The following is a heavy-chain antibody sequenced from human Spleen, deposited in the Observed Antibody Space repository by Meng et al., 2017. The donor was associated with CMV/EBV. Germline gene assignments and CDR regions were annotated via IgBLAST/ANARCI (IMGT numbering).Heavy chain of an antibody. CDR1: YTFTSYG. Sequence: YTFTSYGISWVRQDPGQGLEWMGWISAYNGNTNYAQKLQGRVTMTTDTSTSTAYMELRSLRSDDTAVYYCILGYCSGGSCFNWFDPWGQGTLVTVSS. CDR2: ISAYNGNT. D-gene: IGHD2-15*01. CDR3: ILGYCSGGSCFNWFDP. J-gene: IGHJ5*02. V-gene: IGHV1-18*01.